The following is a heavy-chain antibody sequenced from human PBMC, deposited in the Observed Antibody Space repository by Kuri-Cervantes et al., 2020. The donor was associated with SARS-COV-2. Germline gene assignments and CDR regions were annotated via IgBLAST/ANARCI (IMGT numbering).Heavy chain of an antibody. V-gene: IGHV3-21*01. Sequence: GESLKISCAASGFTFSNYNMNWVRQAPGKGLEWVSSISSRSSYIYYADSVKGRFTISRDNAKNSLYLQMNSLRAEDTAVYYCARDKVQLERPRYGYYYYDMDVWGQGTTVTVSS. D-gene: IGHD1-1*01. J-gene: IGHJ6*02. CDR2: ISSRSSYI. CDR1: GFTFSNYN. CDR3: ARDKVQLERPRYGYYYYDMDV.